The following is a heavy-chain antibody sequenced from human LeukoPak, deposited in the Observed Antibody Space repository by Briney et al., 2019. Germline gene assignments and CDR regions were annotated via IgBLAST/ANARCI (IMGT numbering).Heavy chain of an antibody. V-gene: IGHV4-59*01. CDR2: IYSSGST. Sequence: WIGYIYSSGSTNYNPSLKSRVTISVDTSKNQFSLKLSSVTAADTAVYYCARVQTNWFDPWGQGTLVTVSS. CDR3: ARVQTNWFDP. J-gene: IGHJ5*02. D-gene: IGHD1-1*01.